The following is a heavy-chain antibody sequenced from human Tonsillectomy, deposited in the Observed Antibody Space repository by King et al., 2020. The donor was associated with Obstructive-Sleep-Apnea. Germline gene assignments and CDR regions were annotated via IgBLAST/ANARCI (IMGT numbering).Heavy chain of an antibody. CDR1: GGTFSSYA. CDR3: AGDKACCSSTSCYLSPWFDP. D-gene: IGHD2-2*01. Sequence: VQLVESGAEVKKPGSSVKVSCKASGGTFSSYAISWVRQAPGQGLEWMGRIIPILGIANYAQKFQGRVTITADKSTSTAYMELSSLRSEDTAVYYCAGDKACCSSTSCYLSPWFDPWGQGTLVTVSS. V-gene: IGHV1-69*09. J-gene: IGHJ5*02. CDR2: IIPILGIA.